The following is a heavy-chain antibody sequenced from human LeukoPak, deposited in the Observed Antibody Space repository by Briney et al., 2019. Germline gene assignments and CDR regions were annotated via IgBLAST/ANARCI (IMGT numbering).Heavy chain of an antibody. Sequence: GGSLRLSCVASGFTFSSSWMHWVRQAPGKGLVWVSRINTDGRTTTYADSVKGRFTISRDNAKNSLYLQMNSLRAEDTAVYYCARRGTAVNAFDIRGQGTMVTVSS. V-gene: IGHV3-74*01. CDR3: ARRGTAVNAFDI. CDR1: GFTFSSSW. CDR2: INTDGRTT. J-gene: IGHJ3*02. D-gene: IGHD1/OR15-1a*01.